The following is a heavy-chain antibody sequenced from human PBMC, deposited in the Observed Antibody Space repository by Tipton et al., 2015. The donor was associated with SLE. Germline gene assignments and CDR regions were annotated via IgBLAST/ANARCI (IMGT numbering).Heavy chain of an antibody. Sequence: GLVKPSGTLSLTCAVYGGSFSGYYWSWIRQPPGKGLEWIGEIYHSGSTNYNPSLKSRVTISVDKSKNQFSLKLNSVTAADTAVYYCATVDYFDSGDAFDFWGHGSMVTVSS. CDR1: GGSFSGYY. V-gene: IGHV4-34*01. CDR2: IYHSGST. J-gene: IGHJ3*01. CDR3: ATVDYFDSGDAFDF. D-gene: IGHD3-22*01.